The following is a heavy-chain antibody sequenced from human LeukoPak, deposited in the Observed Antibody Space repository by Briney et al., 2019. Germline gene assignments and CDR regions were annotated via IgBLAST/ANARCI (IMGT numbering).Heavy chain of an antibody. V-gene: IGHV3-7*01. CDR1: GFTFSSYW. CDR3: ARTRYSSSSLTRYYYYYMDV. Sequence: GGSLRLSCAASGFTFSSYWMSWVRQAPGKGLEWGANIKQDGSGKYYVDSVKGRFTISRDNAKNSLYLQMNSLRAEDTAVYYCARTRYSSSSLTRYYYYYMDVWGKGTTVTVSS. D-gene: IGHD6-6*01. J-gene: IGHJ6*03. CDR2: IKQDGSGK.